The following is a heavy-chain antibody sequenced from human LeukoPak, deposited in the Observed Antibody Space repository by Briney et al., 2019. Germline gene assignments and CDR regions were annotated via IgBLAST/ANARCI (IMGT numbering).Heavy chain of an antibody. CDR3: AKGGRGNGEVY. CDR2: IKQDGREK. D-gene: IGHD2-8*01. Sequence: GGSLRLSCAVSGFTFSSYWMNWVRQAPGKGLEWVANIKQDGREKNYVDSVKGRFTISRDNAKSSLFLQMNDLRAEDTAVYYCAKGGRGNGEVYWGQGTLVTVSS. V-gene: IGHV3-7*01. CDR1: GFTFSSYW. J-gene: IGHJ4*02.